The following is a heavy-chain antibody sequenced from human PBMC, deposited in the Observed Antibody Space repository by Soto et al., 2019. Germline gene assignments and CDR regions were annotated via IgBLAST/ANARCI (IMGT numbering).Heavy chain of an antibody. J-gene: IGHJ4*02. CDR2: ISSSSSYI. CDR3: ARLDNRYLDY. V-gene: IGHV3-21*01. Sequence: GGSLRLSCAASGFTFSIYSMNWVRQAPGKGLEWVSSISSSSSYIYYADSVKGRFTISRDNAKNSLYLQMNSLSAEDTAVYYCARLDNRYLDYWGQGTLVTVSS. CDR1: GFTFSIYS. D-gene: IGHD2-2*03.